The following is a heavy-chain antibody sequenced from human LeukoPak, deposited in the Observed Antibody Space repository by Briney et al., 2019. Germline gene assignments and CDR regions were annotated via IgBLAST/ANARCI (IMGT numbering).Heavy chain of an antibody. CDR3: AREDGSTAMADY. CDR1: GYTFTNYD. V-gene: IGHV1-8*01. CDR2: MNFNTGNT. J-gene: IGHJ4*02. D-gene: IGHD5-18*01. Sequence: ASVKVSCKASGYTFTNYDINWVRQATGQGLEWMGWMNFNTGNTGYAQKFQGRVTMTRNTSISTAYMELSSLRSEDTAVYYCAREDGSTAMADYWGQGTLVTVSS.